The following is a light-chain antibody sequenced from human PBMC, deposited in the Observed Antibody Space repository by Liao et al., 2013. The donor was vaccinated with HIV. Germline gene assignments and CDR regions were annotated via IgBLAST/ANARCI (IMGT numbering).Light chain of an antibody. CDR3: QAWDSSTASYV. Sequence: SYELTQPPSVSVSPGQTASITCSGDKLGDKYACWYQQKPGQSPVLVIYQDSKRPSGIPERFSGSNSGNTATLTISGTQAMDEADYYCQAWDSSTASYVFGTGDQGHRP. CDR1: KLGDKY. J-gene: IGLJ1*01. V-gene: IGLV3-1*01. CDR2: QDS.